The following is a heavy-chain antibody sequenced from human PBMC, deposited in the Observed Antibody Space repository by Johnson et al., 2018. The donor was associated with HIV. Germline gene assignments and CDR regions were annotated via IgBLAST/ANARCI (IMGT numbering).Heavy chain of an antibody. J-gene: IGHJ3*02. CDR1: EFMFRKYA. Sequence: QVQLVESGGGVVQPGRSLRIECEGSEFMFRKYALHWVRLAPGKGLQWVAVVSYNGDTKYYGDSVKGRFTISRDNSKNTLYLQMNSLRAEDTDVYYCARDSVWFGELDAFVIWGQGKMVTVSS. D-gene: IGHD3-10*01. V-gene: IGHV3-30-3*01. CDR2: VSYNGDTK. CDR3: ARDSVWFGELDAFVI.